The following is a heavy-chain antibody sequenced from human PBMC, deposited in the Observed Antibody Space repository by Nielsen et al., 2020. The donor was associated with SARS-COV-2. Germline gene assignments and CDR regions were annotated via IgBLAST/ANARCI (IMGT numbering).Heavy chain of an antibody. V-gene: IGHV3-9*01. Sequence: GGSLRLSCAASGFTFDDYAMHWVRQAPGKGLEWVSGISWNSGSIGYADSVKGRFTISRDNSKNTLYLQMNSLRAEDTAVYYCARGDYDFWSGLDYWGQGTLVTVSS. CDR3: ARGDYDFWSGLDY. J-gene: IGHJ4*02. CDR2: ISWNSGSI. D-gene: IGHD3-3*01. CDR1: GFTFDDYA.